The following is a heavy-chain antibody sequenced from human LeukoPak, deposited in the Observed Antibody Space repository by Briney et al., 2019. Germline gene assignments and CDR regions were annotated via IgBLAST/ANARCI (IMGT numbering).Heavy chain of an antibody. D-gene: IGHD1-1*01. CDR1: GYSISSGYY. CDR2: INHSGST. CDR3: ARDGNAL. Sequence: SETLSLTCTVSGYSISSGYYWGWIRQPPGKGLEWIGEINHSGSTYYNPSLKSRVTISVDTSKNQFSLKLRSVTAADTAVYYCARDGNALWGQGTLVTVSS. V-gene: IGHV4-38-2*02. J-gene: IGHJ4*02.